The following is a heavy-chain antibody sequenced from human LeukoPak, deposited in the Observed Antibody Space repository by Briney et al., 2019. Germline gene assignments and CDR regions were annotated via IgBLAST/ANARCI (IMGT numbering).Heavy chain of an antibody. CDR1: GFSFSAHW. D-gene: IGHD2-8*01. J-gene: IGHJ4*02. Sequence: GGSLRLSCAASGFSFSAHWMHWVRQAPGKGLVWVAQINGDATATNYAGSVKGRFTISRNNAKNTVHLQMSTLPAEDTAVYYCAKDKWWGASDHWGQGSLVTVSS. CDR3: AKDKWWGASDH. V-gene: IGHV3-74*01. CDR2: INGDATAT.